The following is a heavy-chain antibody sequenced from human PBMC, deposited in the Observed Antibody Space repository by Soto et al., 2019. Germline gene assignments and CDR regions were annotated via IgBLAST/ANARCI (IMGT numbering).Heavy chain of an antibody. J-gene: IGHJ4*02. CDR3: ARDEIVAPDY. Sequence: EVQLVESGGGLVQPEGSLRLSCAASGFTFSSYSMNWVRQAPGKGLEWVSYISSSSSTIYYADSVKGRFTISRDNAKNSLYLQMNSLRAEDMAVYYCARDEIVAPDYWGQGTLVTVSS. CDR2: ISSSSSTI. D-gene: IGHD5-12*01. V-gene: IGHV3-48*01. CDR1: GFTFSSYS.